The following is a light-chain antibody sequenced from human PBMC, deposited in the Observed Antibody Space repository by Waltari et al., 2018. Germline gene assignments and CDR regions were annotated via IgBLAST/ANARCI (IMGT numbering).Light chain of an antibody. CDR3: ALYMGSGIWV. Sequence: QTVVTQEPSLSVYPGGTVTLTCALSSGSLSTTSYATWYQQTPGKAPRTLVYKANARSSGVPDRFSGSILGNTAALTITGAQADDESDYYCALYMGSGIWVFGGGTRLTVL. V-gene: IGLV8-61*01. CDR1: SGSLSTTSY. J-gene: IGLJ3*02. CDR2: KAN.